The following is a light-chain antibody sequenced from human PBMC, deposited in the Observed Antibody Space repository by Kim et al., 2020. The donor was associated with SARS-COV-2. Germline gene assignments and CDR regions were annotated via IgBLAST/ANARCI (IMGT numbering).Light chain of an antibody. J-gene: IGLJ1*01. V-gene: IGLV3-1*01. CDR1: KLGDKY. CDR3: PSLSLRPFV. Sequence: SYELTQPPSVSVSPGQTASITCSGDKLGDKYACWYQQKPGQSPLLVIYQDTQRPSGIPARFSFSNSWTTAPLPLLGTQALASADYSFPSLSLRPFVF. CDR2: QDT.